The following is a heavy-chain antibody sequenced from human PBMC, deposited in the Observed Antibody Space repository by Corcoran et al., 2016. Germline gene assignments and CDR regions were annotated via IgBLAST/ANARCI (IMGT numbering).Heavy chain of an antibody. Sequence: QVQLVQSGAEVKKPGASVKVSCKASGYTFTGYYMPWVRQAPGQGLEWMGWINPNSGGTNYAQKFQGWVTMTRDTSMSTAYMELSRLRSDDTAVYYCASGRGYSGYDSYSFDYWGQGTLVTVSS. D-gene: IGHD5-12*01. CDR3: ASGRGYSGYDSYSFDY. V-gene: IGHV1-2*04. J-gene: IGHJ4*02. CDR1: GYTFTGYY. CDR2: INPNSGGT.